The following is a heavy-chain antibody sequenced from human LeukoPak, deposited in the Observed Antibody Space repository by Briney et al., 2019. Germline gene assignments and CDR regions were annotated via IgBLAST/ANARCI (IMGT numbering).Heavy chain of an antibody. CDR1: GFSFSSYA. CDR3: ARWCGGCRPDIDS. V-gene: IGHV3-23*01. Sequence: GGSLRLSCATSGFSFSSYAMSWVRQAPGKGLEWVSAISGDGRTTYFADSVKGRFTSSRDNSKNTVHLQMDSLRAEDTAIYYCARWCGGCRPDIDSWGQGTLVTVSS. CDR2: ISGDGRTT. D-gene: IGHD2-8*01. J-gene: IGHJ4*02.